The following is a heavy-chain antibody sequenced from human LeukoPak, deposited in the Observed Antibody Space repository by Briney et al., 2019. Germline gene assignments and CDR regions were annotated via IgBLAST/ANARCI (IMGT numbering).Heavy chain of an antibody. CDR3: ARYDRSGYSLGV. CDR2: IYYTGTT. Sequence: SETLSLTCTVSGGPINNYYWSWIRQPPGKGLEWIGYIYYTGTTKTTPSLKSRVTMSVDTSGSQLSLRLNSVNAADTAVYYCARYDRSGYSLGVWGQGILVIVSS. D-gene: IGHD3-22*01. CDR1: GGPINNYY. J-gene: IGHJ4*02. V-gene: IGHV4-59*01.